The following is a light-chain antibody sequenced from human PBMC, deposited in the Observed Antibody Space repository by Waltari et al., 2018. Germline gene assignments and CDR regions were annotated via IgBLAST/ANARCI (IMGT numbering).Light chain of an antibody. V-gene: IGLV1-40*01. Sequence: QSVLTPPPSVSGAPGQRVTISCTGRSSNIGASYDVPWYQQLPGTAPKLLIYGNINRPSGVPDRFSGSKSGTSASLAITGLQAEDEAEYYCQSYDSSLSGVVFGGGTKLTVL. CDR2: GNI. CDR1: SSNIGASYD. J-gene: IGLJ2*01. CDR3: QSYDSSLSGVV.